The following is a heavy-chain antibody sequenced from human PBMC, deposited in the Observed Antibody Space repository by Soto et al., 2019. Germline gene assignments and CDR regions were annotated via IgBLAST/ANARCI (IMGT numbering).Heavy chain of an antibody. V-gene: IGHV4-30-4*01. CDR1: GGSISRGDYY. CDR3: DRDPGSLGYFDY. D-gene: IGHD1-26*01. CDR2: IYYSGST. J-gene: IGHJ4*02. Sequence: QVQLQESGPGLVKPSQTLSLTCTVSGGSISRGDYYWSWIRQPPGKGLEWIGYIYYSGSTYYNPSLKSRVTISVDTSKNQVSLKLSSVTAADTAVYYCDRDPGSLGYFDYWGQGTLVTVSS.